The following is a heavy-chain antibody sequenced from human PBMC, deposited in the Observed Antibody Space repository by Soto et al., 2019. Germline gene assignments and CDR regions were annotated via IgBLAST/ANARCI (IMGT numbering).Heavy chain of an antibody. D-gene: IGHD3-3*01. Sequence: GGSLRLSCAASGFTFSSYAMSWVRQAPGKGLEWVSAISGSGGSTYYAESVKGRFTISRDNSKNTLYLQMNSLRAEDTAVYYCAKSIRITIFGVVPHDREFDYWGQGTLVTVSS. CDR2: ISGSGGST. CDR1: GFTFSSYA. V-gene: IGHV3-23*01. J-gene: IGHJ4*02. CDR3: AKSIRITIFGVVPHDREFDY.